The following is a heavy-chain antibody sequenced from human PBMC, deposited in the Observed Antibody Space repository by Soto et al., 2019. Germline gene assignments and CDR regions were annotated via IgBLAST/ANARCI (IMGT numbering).Heavy chain of an antibody. CDR1: GYAFSSYA. CDR3: ARDGGDCGYRLTYYSYIGMDV. CDR2: INIGSGNT. V-gene: IGHV1-3*05. J-gene: IGHJ6*02. D-gene: IGHD2-21*02. Sequence: QVQLVQSGAEEKKPGASVKVSCKASGYAFSSYAMHWVRQAPGQRLEWMGWINIGSGNTEYSQNFQDRITITRDTSASTVYMELSSLRSEDTAVYYCARDGGDCGYRLTYYSYIGMDVWGQGTTVTVSS.